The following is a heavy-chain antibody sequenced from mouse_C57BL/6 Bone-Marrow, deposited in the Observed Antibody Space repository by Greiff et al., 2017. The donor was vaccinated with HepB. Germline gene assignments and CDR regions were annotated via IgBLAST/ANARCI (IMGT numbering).Heavy chain of an antibody. CDR3: ARGGFWFAY. CDR2: INPYNGGT. V-gene: IGHV1-19*01. J-gene: IGHJ3*01. Sequence: VQLQQSGPVLVKPGASMKMSCKASGYTFTDYYMNWVKQSHGKSLEWIGVINPYNGGTSYNQKFKGKATLTVDKSSSTAYMELNSLTSEDSAVYYCARGGFWFAYWGQGTLVTVSA. CDR1: GYTFTDYY.